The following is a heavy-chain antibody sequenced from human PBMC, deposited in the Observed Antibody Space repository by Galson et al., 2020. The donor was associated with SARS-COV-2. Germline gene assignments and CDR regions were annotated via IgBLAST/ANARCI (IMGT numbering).Heavy chain of an antibody. CDR1: GFDFSAYS. CDR3: ARTMGGMITFGGVIGNLDY. Sequence: GESLKISCATSGFDFSAYSMNWVRQAPGKGLEWVSSISRLSNDIYYADSVKGRFTISRDNSKNTLYLQMNSLRAEDTAVYYCARTMGGMITFGGVIGNLDYWGQGTLVTVSS. D-gene: IGHD3-16*02. J-gene: IGHJ4*02. CDR2: ISRLSNDI. V-gene: IGHV3-21*01.